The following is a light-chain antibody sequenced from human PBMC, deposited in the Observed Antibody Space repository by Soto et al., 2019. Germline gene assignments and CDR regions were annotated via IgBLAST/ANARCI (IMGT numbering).Light chain of an antibody. J-gene: IGKJ1*01. CDR3: QQYNNWLPWT. CDR2: GAS. Sequence: EVVMTQSPATLSVSLGEKAALSCRASQTVSTNLAWYQQKPGQAPRLIIYGASTRATGTPARFSGTGSGTEFTLTISSLQSEDFAGYYCQQYNNWLPWTFGQGTKVEI. V-gene: IGKV3-15*01. CDR1: QTVSTN.